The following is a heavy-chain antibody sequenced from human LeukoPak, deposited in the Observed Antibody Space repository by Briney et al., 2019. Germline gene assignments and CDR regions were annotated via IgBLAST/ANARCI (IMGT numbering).Heavy chain of an antibody. V-gene: IGHV3-9*01. CDR3: AKAITVTTSGASDY. Sequence: GGSLRLSCAAFGFTFDDYAMHWVRQAPGKGLEWVSGISWNSGSIGYADSVKGRFTISRDNAKNSLYLQMNSLRAEDTALYYCAKAITVTTSGASDYWGQGTLVTVSS. D-gene: IGHD4-4*01. CDR2: ISWNSGSI. CDR1: GFTFDDYA. J-gene: IGHJ4*02.